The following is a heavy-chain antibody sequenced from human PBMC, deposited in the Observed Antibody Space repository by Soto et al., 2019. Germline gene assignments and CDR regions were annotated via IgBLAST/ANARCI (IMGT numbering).Heavy chain of an antibody. Sequence: GGSLRLSCAAPGFGFSTHALSWVRQAPGKGLEWLSSITNTGITTHYADSVKGRFTISRENSRNTLHLQMNNLRVDDTALYFCATWHLREHAYDIWGQGTMVTVSS. CDR1: GFGFSTHA. V-gene: IGHV3-23*01. D-gene: IGHD5-12*01. CDR2: ITNTGITT. J-gene: IGHJ3*02. CDR3: ATWHLREHAYDI.